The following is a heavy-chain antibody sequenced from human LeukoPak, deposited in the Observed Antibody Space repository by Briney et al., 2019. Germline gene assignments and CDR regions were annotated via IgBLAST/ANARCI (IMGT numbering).Heavy chain of an antibody. CDR1: GFTFSSYT. D-gene: IGHD1-26*01. CDR2: ISSSSSYM. CDR3: ARRDRREWELPYDY. V-gene: IGHV3-21*01. Sequence: MAGGSLRLSCAASGFTFSSYTMNWVRQAPGKGLEWVSSISSSSSYMYYADSVKGRFTISRDNSKNTLYLQMNSLRAEDTAVYYCARRDRREWELPYDYWGQGTLVTVSS. J-gene: IGHJ4*02.